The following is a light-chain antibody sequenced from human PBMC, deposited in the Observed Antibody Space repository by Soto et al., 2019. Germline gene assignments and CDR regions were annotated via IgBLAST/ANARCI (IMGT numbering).Light chain of an antibody. J-gene: IGLJ1*01. Sequence: QSALTQPASVSGSPGQSITISCTGTSSDVGAYNRVSWYQQHSGKAPKLMIYEVSNRPSGVSNRFSASKSGNTASLTISGLQAEDEADYYCLSYTTSSSYV. CDR2: EVS. CDR1: SSDVGAYNR. CDR3: LSYTTSSSYV. V-gene: IGLV2-14*01.